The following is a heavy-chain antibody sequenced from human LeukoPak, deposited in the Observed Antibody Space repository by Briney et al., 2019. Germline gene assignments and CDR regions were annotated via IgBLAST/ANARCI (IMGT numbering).Heavy chain of an antibody. D-gene: IGHD6-13*01. J-gene: IGHJ4*02. Sequence: GGSLRLSCAASEFTFSSYAMHWVRQAPGKGLQWVAVMSSDGSNKYYADSVKGRFTISRDNSKNTVYLQMNSLRPEDTAVYYCASPISYLGSSWYLDYWGQGTLVTVSS. CDR1: EFTFSSYA. CDR2: MSSDGSNK. CDR3: ASPISYLGSSWYLDY. V-gene: IGHV3-30-3*01.